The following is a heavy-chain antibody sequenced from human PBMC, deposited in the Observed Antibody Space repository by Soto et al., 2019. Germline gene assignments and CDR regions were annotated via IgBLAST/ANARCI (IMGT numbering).Heavy chain of an antibody. CDR2: IYYSGSP. Sequence: WIRQPPGKGLEWIGHIYYSGSPNYNPSLKSRVTISVDTSKSQFSLKLSSVTAADTAVYYCARDVSPTYWGQGMLVTVSS. CDR3: ARDVSPTY. J-gene: IGHJ4*02. V-gene: IGHV4-59*01.